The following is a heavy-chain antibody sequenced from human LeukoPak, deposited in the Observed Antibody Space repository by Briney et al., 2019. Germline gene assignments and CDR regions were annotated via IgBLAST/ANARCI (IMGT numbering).Heavy chain of an antibody. CDR1: GFTFSSYS. J-gene: IGHJ4*02. CDR3: ATSRRGSYYDSSGYLDY. V-gene: IGHV3-48*04. CDR2: ISSSSSTI. Sequence: GGSLRLSCAASGFTFSSYSMNWVRQAPGKGLEWVSYISSSSSTIYYADSVKGRFTISRDNAKNSLYLQMNSLRAEDTAVYYCATSRRGSYYDSSGYLDYWGQGTLVTVSS. D-gene: IGHD3-22*01.